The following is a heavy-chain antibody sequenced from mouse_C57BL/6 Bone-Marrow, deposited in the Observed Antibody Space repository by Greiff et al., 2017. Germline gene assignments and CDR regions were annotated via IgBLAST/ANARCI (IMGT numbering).Heavy chain of an antibody. D-gene: IGHD1-1*01. CDR1: GYSITSDY. V-gene: IGHV3-8*01. CDR3: ARGSPFYGSSPYWYFDV. J-gene: IGHJ1*03. CDR2: ISYSGST. Sequence: EVQLQQSGPGLAKPSQTLSLTCSVTGYSITSDYWNWIRKFPGNKLEYMGYISYSGSTYYNPSLKSRISITRDTSKNQYYLQLNSVTTEDTATYYCARGSPFYGSSPYWYFDVWGTGTTVTVSS.